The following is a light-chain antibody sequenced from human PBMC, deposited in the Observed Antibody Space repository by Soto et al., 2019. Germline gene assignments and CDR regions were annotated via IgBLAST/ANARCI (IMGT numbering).Light chain of an antibody. V-gene: IGLV2-8*01. CDR2: EVR. CDR1: SSDIGGYNF. CDR3: TSYAGSNILV. Sequence: QSALTQPPSASGSPGQSVTISCTGTSSDIGGYNFVSWYQQHPGKAPKVMLYEVRKRPSGVSDRFSGSKSGNTASLTVSGLQADDEADYYCTSYAGSNILVFGGGTKLTVL. J-gene: IGLJ2*01.